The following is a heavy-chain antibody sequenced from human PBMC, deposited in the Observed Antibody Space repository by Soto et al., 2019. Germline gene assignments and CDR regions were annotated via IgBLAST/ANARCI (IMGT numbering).Heavy chain of an antibody. CDR2: ISWNSGSI. CDR3: AKDAPSVKQWHRGGGVAFDI. J-gene: IGHJ3*02. Sequence: EVQLVESGGGLVQPGRSLRLSCAASGFTFDDNAMHWVRQAPGKGLEWVSGISWNSGSIGYADSVKGRFTISRDNAKNSLYLQMNSLRAEDTALYYCAKDAPSVKQWHRGGGVAFDIWGQGTMVTVSS. V-gene: IGHV3-9*01. D-gene: IGHD6-19*01. CDR1: GFTFDDNA.